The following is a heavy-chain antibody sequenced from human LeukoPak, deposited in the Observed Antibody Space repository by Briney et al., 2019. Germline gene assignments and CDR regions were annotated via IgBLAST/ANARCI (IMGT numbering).Heavy chain of an antibody. D-gene: IGHD4-17*01. V-gene: IGHV3-23*01. Sequence: GGSLRLSCAASGFTFSSYAMSWVRQAPGKGLEWVSAISGSGGSTYYADSVKGRFTISRDNSKNTLYLQMNSLRAEDTAVYYCVFPCGDYVCFDYWGQGTPVTVSS. CDR2: ISGSGGST. J-gene: IGHJ4*02. CDR1: GFTFSSYA. CDR3: VFPCGDYVCFDY.